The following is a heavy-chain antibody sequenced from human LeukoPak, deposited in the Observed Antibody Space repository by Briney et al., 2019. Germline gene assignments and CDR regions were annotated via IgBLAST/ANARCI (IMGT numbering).Heavy chain of an antibody. CDR3: ARAPIAAAGEN. V-gene: IGHV3-64*04. Sequence: GSLRLSCSASGFTFSSYAMHWVRQAPGKGLEYVSAISSNGGSTYYADSVKGRFTISRDNAKNSLYLQMNSLRAEDTAVYYCARAPIAAAGENWGQGTLVTVSS. D-gene: IGHD6-13*01. CDR1: GFTFSSYA. J-gene: IGHJ4*02. CDR2: ISSNGGST.